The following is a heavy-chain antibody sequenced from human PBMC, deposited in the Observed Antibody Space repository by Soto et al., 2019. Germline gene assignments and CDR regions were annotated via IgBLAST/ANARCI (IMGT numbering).Heavy chain of an antibody. D-gene: IGHD6-19*01. Sequence: EVQLVESGGGLVQPGGSLRLSCEVSGFTFRDYWMSWVRQAPGKGLEWVASINQDGSDRRYVDSMRGRFTVSRDNTKNSLYLQMNSLRVEDTAVYFCARLYGSVTTYDHWGQGTLATVSS. V-gene: IGHV3-7*01. CDR2: INQDGSDR. J-gene: IGHJ4*02. CDR3: ARLYGSVTTYDH. CDR1: GFTFRDYW.